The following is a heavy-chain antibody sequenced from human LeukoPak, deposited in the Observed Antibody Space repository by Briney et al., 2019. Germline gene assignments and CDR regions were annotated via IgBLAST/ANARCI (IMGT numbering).Heavy chain of an antibody. D-gene: IGHD3-22*01. CDR2: IYYSGST. V-gene: IGHV4-39*07. Sequence: TSETLSLTCTVSGGSISSSSYYWGWIRQPPGKGLEWIGSIYYSGSTYYNPSLKSRVTISVDTSKNQFSLKLSSVTAADTAVYYCARGRRVAVRYYYDSSGYYQYYFDYWGQGTLVTVSS. CDR1: GGSISSSSYY. J-gene: IGHJ4*02. CDR3: ARGRRVAVRYYYDSSGYYQYYFDY.